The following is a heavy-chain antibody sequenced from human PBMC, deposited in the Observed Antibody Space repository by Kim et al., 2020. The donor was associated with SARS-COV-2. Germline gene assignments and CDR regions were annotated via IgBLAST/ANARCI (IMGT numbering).Heavy chain of an antibody. Sequence: ASVKVSCKASGYTFTSYAMHWVRQAPGQRLEWMGWINAGNGNTKYSQKFQGRVTITRDTSASTAYMELSSLRSEDTAVYYCARSPRPRERYSGSYYYYYGMDVWGQGTTVTVSS. D-gene: IGHD1-26*01. CDR3: ARSPRPRERYSGSYYYYYGMDV. CDR2: INAGNGNT. V-gene: IGHV1-3*01. CDR1: GYTFTSYA. J-gene: IGHJ6*02.